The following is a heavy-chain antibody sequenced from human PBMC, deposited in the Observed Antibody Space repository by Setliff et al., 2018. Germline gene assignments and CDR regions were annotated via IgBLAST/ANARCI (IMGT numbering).Heavy chain of an antibody. V-gene: IGHV2-70*11. J-gene: IGHJ4*02. D-gene: IGHD1-26*01. Sequence: SGPTLVNPTQTLTLTCTFSGFSLNTNTMFVSWIRQSPGKALEWLARIDWDDDKYYSASLKTRPTISKDTSKNQVVLTMTNMDPVDTATYYCARDVGGTVGALDYWGQGTLVTVSS. CDR1: GFSLNTNTMF. CDR2: IDWDDDK. CDR3: ARDVGGTVGALDY.